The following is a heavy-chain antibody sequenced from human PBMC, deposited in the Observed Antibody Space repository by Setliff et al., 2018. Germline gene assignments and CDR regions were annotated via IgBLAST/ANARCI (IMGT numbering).Heavy chain of an antibody. V-gene: IGHV2-70*11. Sequence: ESGPTLVNPTQTLTLTCTCSGFSLSTSGLCVSWIRQPPGKALEWLARIDWDDDIYYSTSLKTRLTISKDTSKNQVVLTMTNVDPVDTATYYCARLTGTDYYYYYMDVWGKGTTVTRLL. J-gene: IGHJ6*03. CDR2: IDWDDDI. CDR3: ARLTGTDYYYYYMDV. D-gene: IGHD1-7*01. CDR1: GFSLSTSGLC.